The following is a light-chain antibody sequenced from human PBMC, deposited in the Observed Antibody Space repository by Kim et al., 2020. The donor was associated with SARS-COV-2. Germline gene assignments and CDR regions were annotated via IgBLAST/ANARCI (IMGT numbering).Light chain of an antibody. CDR1: SSDVGGHNF. J-gene: IGLJ3*02. CDR2: DVN. V-gene: IGLV2-11*01. CDR3: CSYAGSPV. Sequence: QSALTQPRSVSGSPGQSVAISCTGTSSDVGGHNFVSWYQQYPGKAPKVMIYDVNKRPSGVPDRFSGSKSGNTASLTISGLQAEDEADYYCCSYAGSPVFGGGTQLTVL.